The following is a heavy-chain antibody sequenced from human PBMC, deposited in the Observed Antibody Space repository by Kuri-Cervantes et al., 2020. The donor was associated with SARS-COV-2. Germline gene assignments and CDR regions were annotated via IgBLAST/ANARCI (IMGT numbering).Heavy chain of an antibody. CDR1: GFTFSSYS. CDR3: ARAYGDYVFREGLDS. V-gene: IGHV3-48*01. D-gene: IGHD4-17*01. J-gene: IGHJ4*02. Sequence: LSLTCAASGFTFSSYSMNWVRQAPGKGLEWVSYISSSSSTIYYADSVKGRFTISRDNAKNSLYLQMNSLRVEDTALYYCARAYGDYVFREGLDSWGQGTLVTVSS. CDR2: ISSSSSTI.